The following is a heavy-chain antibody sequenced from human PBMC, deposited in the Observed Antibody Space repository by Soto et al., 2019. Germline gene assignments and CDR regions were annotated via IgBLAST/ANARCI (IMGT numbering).Heavy chain of an antibody. J-gene: IGHJ4*02. CDR1: GFPFTAYG. V-gene: IGHV3-30*03. D-gene: IGHD3-10*01. CDR3: VGGQYYFDY. CDR2: ISYDGSNK. Sequence: QVQLVESGGGVVQPGRSLRLSCAASGFPFTAYGMHWVREGPDKGLEWVAVISYDGSNKFYADSVKGRFTISRDNSKNPLYRQMNSLRQEDTALYYCVGGQYYFDYRGQGTLVTVSS.